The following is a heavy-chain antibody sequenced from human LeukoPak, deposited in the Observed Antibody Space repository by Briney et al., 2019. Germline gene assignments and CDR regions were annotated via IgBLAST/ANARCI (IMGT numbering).Heavy chain of an antibody. D-gene: IGHD6-13*01. J-gene: IGHJ4*02. CDR2: ISWNSGSI. Sequence: GGSLRLSCAASGFTFDDYAMHWVRQAPGKGLEWVSGISWNSGSIGYADSVKGRFTISRDNAKNSLYLQMNSLRAEDTAVYYCARGPAADYWGQGTLVTVSS. V-gene: IGHV3-9*01. CDR3: ARGPAADY. CDR1: GFTFDDYA.